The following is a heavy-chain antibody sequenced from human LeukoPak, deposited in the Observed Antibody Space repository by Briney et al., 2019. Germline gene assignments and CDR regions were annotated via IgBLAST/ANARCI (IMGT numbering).Heavy chain of an antibody. CDR1: GGSFSGYY. J-gene: IGHJ4*02. Sequence: SETLSLTCAVYGGSFSGYYWSWIRQPPGKGLEWIGEINHSGSTNYNPSLKSRVTISVDTSKNQFSLKLSSVTAADTAVYYCARCRPRLGCVYWGQGTLVTVSS. D-gene: IGHD2-15*01. CDR3: ARCRPRLGCVY. CDR2: INHSGST. V-gene: IGHV4-34*01.